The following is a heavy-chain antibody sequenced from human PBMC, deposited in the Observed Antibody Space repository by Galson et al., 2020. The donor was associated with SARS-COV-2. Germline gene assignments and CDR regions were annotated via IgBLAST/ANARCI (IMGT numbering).Heavy chain of an antibody. D-gene: IGHD2-15*01. CDR3: AGFVDAFRV. CDR1: GGSFSGYY. CDR2: LNHSENT. V-gene: IGHV4-34*01. Sequence: SETLSLTCAVYGGSFSGYYWSWIRQPPGKGLEWIGELNHSENTSYNPSLKSRVTISVDTSKNQFSLKLISVTAADSAIYYCAGFVDAFRVWGQGTMVTVSS. J-gene: IGHJ3*01.